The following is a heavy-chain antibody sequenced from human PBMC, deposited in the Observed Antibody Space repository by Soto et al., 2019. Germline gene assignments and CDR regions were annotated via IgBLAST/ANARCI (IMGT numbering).Heavy chain of an antibody. Sequence: QVQLVQSGAEVKKPGASVKVSCKASGYTFTSYYMHWVRQAPGQGLEWMGIINPSGGSSYAQKFQCRVTMTRDTSTSTVYMELSSVTSEDTAVYYCARDRIPPKGATGDWYFDLWGRGTLVTVSS. CDR1: GYTFTSYY. CDR3: ARDRIPPKGATGDWYFDL. D-gene: IGHD1-1*01. V-gene: IGHV1-46*03. J-gene: IGHJ2*01. CDR2: INPSGGS.